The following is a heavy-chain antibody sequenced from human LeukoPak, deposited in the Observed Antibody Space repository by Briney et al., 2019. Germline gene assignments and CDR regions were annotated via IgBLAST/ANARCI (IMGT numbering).Heavy chain of an antibody. CDR3: ARGVLYSTDAFDI. J-gene: IGHJ3*02. CDR2: IKQGGSET. CDR1: GFTFSSYC. Sequence: GGSLRLSCAVSGFTFSSYCMTWVRQAPGKGLEWVANIKQGGSETYYVDSVKGRFAISRDIAKNSLHLQMNSLRAEDTAVYYCARGVLYSTDAFDIWGQGTMVIVSS. V-gene: IGHV3-7*01. D-gene: IGHD4-11*01.